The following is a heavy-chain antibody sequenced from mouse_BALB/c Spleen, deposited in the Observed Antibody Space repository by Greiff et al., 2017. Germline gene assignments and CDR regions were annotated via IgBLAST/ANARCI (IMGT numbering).Heavy chain of an antibody. V-gene: IGHV5-6-4*01. Sequence: EVQGVESGGGLVKPGGSLKLSCAASGFTFSSYTMSWVRQTPEKRLEWVATISSGGSYTYYPDSVKGRFTISRDNAKNTLYLQMSSLKSEDTAMYYCTREDYRYDGDYYAMDYWGQGTSVTVSS. CDR1: GFTFSSYT. CDR2: ISSGGSYT. CDR3: TREDYRYDGDYYAMDY. D-gene: IGHD2-14*01. J-gene: IGHJ4*01.